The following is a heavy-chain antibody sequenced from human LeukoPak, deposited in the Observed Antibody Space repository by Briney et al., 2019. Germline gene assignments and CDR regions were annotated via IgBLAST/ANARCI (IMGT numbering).Heavy chain of an antibody. Sequence: ASVKVSCKASGGTFSSYAISWVRQAPGQGLEWMGWINPNSGGTNYAQKFQGRVTMTRDTPISTAYMELSRLRSDDTAVYYCARARIAVAGRGFSYWGQGTLVTVSS. D-gene: IGHD6-19*01. V-gene: IGHV1-2*02. J-gene: IGHJ4*02. CDR2: INPNSGGT. CDR1: GGTFSSYA. CDR3: ARARIAVAGRGFSY.